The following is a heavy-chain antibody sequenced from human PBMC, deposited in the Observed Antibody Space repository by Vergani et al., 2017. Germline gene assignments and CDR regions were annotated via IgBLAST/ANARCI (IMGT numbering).Heavy chain of an antibody. J-gene: IGHJ6*02. CDR3: AREYSSGCWPDNYGMDV. Sequence: VQLVESGGGVVKPGGSLRLSCAASGFTFSDFSMSWVRQAPGKGLEWVALIGSSGPYINYADSVKGRFIISRDNTNNSLFLQLRSLRAEDAAVYYCAREYSSGCWPDNYGMDVWGQGDTVTVFS. D-gene: IGHD6-19*01. V-gene: IGHV3-21*06. CDR2: IGSSGPYI. CDR1: GFTFSDFS.